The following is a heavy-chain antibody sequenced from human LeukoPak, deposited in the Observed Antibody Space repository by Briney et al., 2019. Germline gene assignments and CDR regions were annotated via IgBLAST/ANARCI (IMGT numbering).Heavy chain of an antibody. CDR3: TRVRNSNNWWGAFDI. CDR1: GYTFDTSC. CDR2: ISPNNGNT. Sequence: GASVTVSCKAFGYTFDTSCISWVRQAPGQRLEWMGWISPNNGNTHYAQGVQGRVTMTTDTSRSTAYMELRSLRSDDTAVYYCTRVRNSNNWWGAFDIWGQGTMVTVS. J-gene: IGHJ3*02. V-gene: IGHV1-18*01. D-gene: IGHD1-1*01.